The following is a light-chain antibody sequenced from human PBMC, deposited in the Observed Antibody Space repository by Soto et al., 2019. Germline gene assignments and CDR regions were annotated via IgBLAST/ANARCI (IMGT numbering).Light chain of an antibody. Sequence: QSVLTQPPSVSGAPGQRVTISCTGSSSNIGAGHDVHWYQQLPGTAPKLLIYYYSNRPSGVPDRFSGSKSGASASLAITGLQAEDEADYSCQSYDSSLSGYVFGTGTKVTVL. V-gene: IGLV1-40*01. CDR3: QSYDSSLSGYV. CDR1: SSNIGAGHD. CDR2: YYS. J-gene: IGLJ1*01.